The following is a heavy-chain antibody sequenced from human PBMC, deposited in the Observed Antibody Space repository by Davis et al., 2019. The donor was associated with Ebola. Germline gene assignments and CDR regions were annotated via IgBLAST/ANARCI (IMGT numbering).Heavy chain of an antibody. J-gene: IGHJ6*04. CDR1: VITFSSYA. Sequence: GESLKISCTASVITFSSYAMTWVRQAPGKGLEWVSAISGSGGSTYYADSVKGRFTIPRDNSKNTLYLKMNSLRAEDTAVYYCSKTTVVTSLIDYYDGMDVWGKGTTVTVSS. CDR3: SKTTVVTSLIDYYDGMDV. D-gene: IGHD4-23*01. CDR2: ISGSGGST. V-gene: IGHV3-23*01.